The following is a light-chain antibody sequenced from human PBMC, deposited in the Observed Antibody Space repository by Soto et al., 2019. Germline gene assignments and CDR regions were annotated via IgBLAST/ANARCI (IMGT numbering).Light chain of an antibody. V-gene: IGKV1-5*03. CDR3: QQYNSYST. CDR1: QSISSW. J-gene: IGKJ1*01. CDR2: KAS. Sequence: DIQMTQSPSTLSASLGDSVTISCRASQSISSWLAWYQQEPGKAPKLLIYKASSLESGVPSRFSGSGSGTEFTLTISSLQPDDFATYYCQQYNSYSTFGQGTKVDIK.